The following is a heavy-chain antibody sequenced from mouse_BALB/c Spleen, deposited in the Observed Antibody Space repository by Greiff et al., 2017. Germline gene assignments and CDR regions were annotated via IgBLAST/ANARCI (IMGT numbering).Heavy chain of an antibody. Sequence: DVMLVESGGGLVKPGGSLKLSCAASGFTFSSYAMSWVRQTPEKRLEWVASISSGGSTYYPDSVKGRFTISRDNARNILYLQMSSLRSEDTAMYYCARAGVRLQDHYFDYWGQGTTLTVSA. D-gene: IGHD1-2*01. V-gene: IGHV5-6-5*01. CDR3: ARAGVRLQDHYFDY. J-gene: IGHJ2*01. CDR1: GFTFSSYA. CDR2: ISSGGST.